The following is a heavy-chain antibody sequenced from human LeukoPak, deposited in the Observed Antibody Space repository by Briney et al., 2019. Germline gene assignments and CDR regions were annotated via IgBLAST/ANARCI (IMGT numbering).Heavy chain of an antibody. Sequence: SETLSLTCTASGGSISSYYWSWIRQPAGKGLEWIGRIYTSGSTNYNPSLKSRVTMSVDTSKNQFSLKLSSVTAADTAVYYCARDQNSSGWTRWFDPWGQGTLVTVSS. D-gene: IGHD6-19*01. V-gene: IGHV4-4*07. J-gene: IGHJ5*02. CDR1: GGSISSYY. CDR3: ARDQNSSGWTRWFDP. CDR2: IYTSGST.